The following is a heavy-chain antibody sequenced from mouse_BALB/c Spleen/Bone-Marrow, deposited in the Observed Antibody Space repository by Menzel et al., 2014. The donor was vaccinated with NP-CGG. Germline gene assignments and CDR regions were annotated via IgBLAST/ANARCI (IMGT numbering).Heavy chain of an antibody. J-gene: IGHJ1*01. Sequence: EVKLVESGAELVKPGASVKLSCTASGFNIKDTYMHWVKQRPEQGLEWIGRIDPANGNTKYDPKFQGKATITADTSSNTAYLQLSSLTSEDTAVYYYASYRYGWYFDVWGAGTTVTVSS. D-gene: IGHD2-14*01. CDR3: ASYRYGWYFDV. CDR1: GFNIKDTY. CDR2: IDPANGNT. V-gene: IGHV14-3*02.